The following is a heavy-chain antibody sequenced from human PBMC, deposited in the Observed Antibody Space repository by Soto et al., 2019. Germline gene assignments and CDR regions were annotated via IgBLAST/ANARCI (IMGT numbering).Heavy chain of an antibody. V-gene: IGHV4-31*03. CDR3: ASIPRRGYRYGMDY. Sequence: QVQLQESGPGLVKPSQTLSLTCNVSGGSISSGTSYWTWIRQHPGEGLEWIGHIYFTAAPYSNPSHRSRLTMSVDTSKNQFSLKLTSGTAADTATYYCASIPRRGYRYGMDYWGQGTQVTVSS. D-gene: IGHD5-18*01. J-gene: IGHJ4*02. CDR1: GGSISSGTSY. CDR2: IYFTAAP.